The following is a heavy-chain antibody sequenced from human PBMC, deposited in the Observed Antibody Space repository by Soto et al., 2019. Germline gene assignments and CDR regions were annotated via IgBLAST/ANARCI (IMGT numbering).Heavy chain of an antibody. CDR1: GFTFSSYW. CDR2: IRGDGGDT. V-gene: IGHV3-74*01. D-gene: IGHD3-10*01. J-gene: IGHJ4*02. Sequence: EVHLVESGGDLVQPGGSLRLSCAASGFTFSSYWMHWVRQVPGKGLVWVSRIRGDGGDTNYADSVKGRFTISRDNAKNTLYLQMNSLRAEDTAVYYCARDQVFGSGSLDYWGQGTLVTVSS. CDR3: ARDQVFGSGSLDY.